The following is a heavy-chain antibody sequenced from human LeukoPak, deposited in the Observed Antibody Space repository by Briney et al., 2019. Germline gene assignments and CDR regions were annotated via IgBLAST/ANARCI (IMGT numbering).Heavy chain of an antibody. CDR2: IYTSGST. Sequence: SETLSLTCTVSGGSISSYYWSWIRQPAGKGLEWIGRIYTSGSTNYYPSLKSRVTISVDTSKNQFSLKLSSVTAADTAVYYCARLSSSGYYFDYWGQGTLVTVSS. D-gene: IGHD3-22*01. J-gene: IGHJ4*02. CDR1: GGSISSYY. CDR3: ARLSSSGYYFDY. V-gene: IGHV4-4*07.